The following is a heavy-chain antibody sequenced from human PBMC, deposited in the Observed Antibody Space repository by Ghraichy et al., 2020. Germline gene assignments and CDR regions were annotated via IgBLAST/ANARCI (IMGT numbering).Heavy chain of an antibody. D-gene: IGHD1-26*01. V-gene: IGHV1-24*01. CDR1: GYTLTKLS. J-gene: IGHJ5*02. CDR2: FDPEDGET. CDR3: ATDVAGSYYH. Sequence: ASVKVSCKVSGYTLTKLSMHWVRQAPGQGLEWMGGFDPEDGETIYAQKFQGRVTMTEDTSTDTAYMELSTLRSEDTAVYYCATDVAGSYYHWGQGTLVTVSS.